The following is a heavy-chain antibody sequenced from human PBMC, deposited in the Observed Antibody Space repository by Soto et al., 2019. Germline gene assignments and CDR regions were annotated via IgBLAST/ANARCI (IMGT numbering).Heavy chain of an antibody. CDR3: AKASGRSWYNWFDP. CDR1: GGNFTSYA. V-gene: IGHV1-69*01. Sequence: QVHLVQSGAEVKKPGSSVKVSCKASGGNFTSYAISWVRQAPGQGLEFMGGIVPLFGTTNYAHKFRGRVTITADESTSTVYMEVSSLRSEDTAVYYCAKASGRSWYNWFDPWGQGTLVTVST. D-gene: IGHD6-13*01. CDR2: IVPLFGTT. J-gene: IGHJ5*02.